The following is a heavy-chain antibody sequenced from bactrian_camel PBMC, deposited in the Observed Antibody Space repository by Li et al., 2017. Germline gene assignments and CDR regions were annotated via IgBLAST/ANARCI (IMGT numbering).Heavy chain of an antibody. CDR3: VDHNDYGSGTFGG. V-gene: IGHV3S55*01. CDR1: GVTLEHAD. J-gene: IGHJ4*01. D-gene: IGHD4*01. Sequence: HVQLVESGGGSVQAGGSLRLSCTVSGVTLEHADMGWYRQGPDNECDLLSTVSYDGSTYYNDSVKGRFTISQDNAKMTVYLQMNSLKPDDTGVYYCVDHNDYGSGTFGGRGQGTQVTVS. CDR2: VSYDGST.